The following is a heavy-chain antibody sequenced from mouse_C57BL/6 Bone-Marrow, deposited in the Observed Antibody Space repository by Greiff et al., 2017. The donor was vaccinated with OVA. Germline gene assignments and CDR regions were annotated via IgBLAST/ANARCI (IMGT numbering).Heavy chain of an antibody. CDR3: ARRTLYDGYAMGY. D-gene: IGHD2-12*01. J-gene: IGHJ4*01. Sequence: QVQLQQSGAELARPGASVKLSCKASGYTFTSYGISWVKQRTGQGLEWIGEIYPRSGNTYYNEKFKGKATLTADKSSSTAYMELRSLTSEDSAVYFCARRTLYDGYAMGYWGQGTSVTVSS. CDR2: IYPRSGNT. V-gene: IGHV1-81*01. CDR1: GYTFTSYG.